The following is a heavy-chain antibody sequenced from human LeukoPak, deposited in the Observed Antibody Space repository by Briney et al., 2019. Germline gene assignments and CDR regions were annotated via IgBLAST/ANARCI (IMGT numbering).Heavy chain of an antibody. CDR3: ARDLRPYMYSSSWYALDR. V-gene: IGHV1-2*02. J-gene: IGHJ5*02. CDR1: GYTFTGYY. D-gene: IGHD6-13*01. Sequence: ASVKVSCKASGYTFTGYYMHWVRQAPGQGLKWMGWINPNSGGTNYAQKFQGRVTMTRETSISTAYMELSRLRSDDTAVYYCARDLRPYMYSSSWYALDRWGEGSLVAVPS. CDR2: INPNSGGT.